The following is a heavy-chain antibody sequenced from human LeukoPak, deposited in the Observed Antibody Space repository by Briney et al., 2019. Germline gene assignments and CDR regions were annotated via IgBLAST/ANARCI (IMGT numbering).Heavy chain of an antibody. CDR2: INPNSGGT. CDR1: GYTFTGYY. CDR3: ARQYSSGWAYYFDY. D-gene: IGHD6-19*01. V-gene: IGHV1-2*04. Sequence: GASVKVSCKASGYTFTGYYMHWVRQAPGQGLEWMGWINPNSGGTNYAQKFQGWVTMTRDTSISTVYMELSRLRSDDTAVYYCARQYSSGWAYYFDYWGQGTLVTVSS. J-gene: IGHJ4*02.